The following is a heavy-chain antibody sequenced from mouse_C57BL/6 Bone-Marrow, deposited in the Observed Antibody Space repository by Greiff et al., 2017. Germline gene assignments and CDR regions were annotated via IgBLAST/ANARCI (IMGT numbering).Heavy chain of an antibody. CDR3: AITTVVPCDY. V-gene: IGHV1-42*01. Sequence: VQLQQSGPELVKPGASVKISCKASGYSFTGYYMNWVKQSPEKSLEWIGEINPSTGGTTYNQKFKAKATLTVDKSSSTAYMQLKSLTSEDSAVYYCAITTVVPCDYWGQGTTLTVSS. CDR1: GYSFTGYY. D-gene: IGHD1-1*01. J-gene: IGHJ2*01. CDR2: INPSTGGT.